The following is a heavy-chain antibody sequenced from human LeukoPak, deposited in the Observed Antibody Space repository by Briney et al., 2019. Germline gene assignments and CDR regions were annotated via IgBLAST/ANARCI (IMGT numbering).Heavy chain of an antibody. CDR1: GYSFTSYW. Sequence: GESLKISCKGSGYSFTSYWIGWVRQMPGKGLEWMGIIYPSDSDTRYSPSFQGQVTISADKSISTAYLQWSSLKASDTAMYYCARYILLSSSWYYFDYWGQGTLVTVSS. J-gene: IGHJ4*02. V-gene: IGHV5-51*01. CDR2: IYPSDSDT. D-gene: IGHD6-13*01. CDR3: ARYILLSSSWYYFDY.